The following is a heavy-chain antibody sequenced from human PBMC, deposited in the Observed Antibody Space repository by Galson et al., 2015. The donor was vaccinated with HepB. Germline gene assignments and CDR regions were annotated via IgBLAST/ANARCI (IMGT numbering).Heavy chain of an antibody. V-gene: IGHV3-23*01. CDR1: GFTFSGYV. CDR2: INRGGENT. Sequence: SLRLSCAVSGFTFSGYVMSWVRQVPGKGLEWVSAINRGGENTHYADSVKGRFTISRDNSKNTLYLQMNSLGAEDTAIYFCAKDRDDYGDYFFDYWGPGTLVTVSS. CDR3: AKDRDDYGDYFFDY. J-gene: IGHJ4*02. D-gene: IGHD4-17*01.